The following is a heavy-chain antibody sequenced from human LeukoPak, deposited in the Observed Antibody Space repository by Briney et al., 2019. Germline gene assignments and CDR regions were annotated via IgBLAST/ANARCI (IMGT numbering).Heavy chain of an antibody. V-gene: IGHV1-46*01. CDR1: GGTFISYA. Sequence: ASVKVSCKASGGTFISYAISWVRQAPGQGLEWMAMINPGSGITTYAQKFQGRVTMTRDTSTSTVYMELSSLRSEDTAVYYCARTPLAGGTGWFDPWGQGTLVTVSS. CDR3: ARTPLAGGTGWFDP. D-gene: IGHD1-26*01. J-gene: IGHJ5*02. CDR2: INPGSGIT.